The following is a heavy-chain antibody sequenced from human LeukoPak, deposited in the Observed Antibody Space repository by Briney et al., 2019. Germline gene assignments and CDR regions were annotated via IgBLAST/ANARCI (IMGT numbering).Heavy chain of an antibody. J-gene: IGHJ5*02. D-gene: IGHD5-18*01. CDR2: VSGSGGDT. CDR3: AATLNTGFFQS. Sequence: GGSLRLSCAASGFTFSAYAMHWVRRAPGKGLEWVSAVSGSGGDTYYADSVTGRITISRDNSKNTLYVLLNSLRAEDTAVYYCAATLNTGFFQSWGRGTLVTVSS. V-gene: IGHV3-23*01. CDR1: GFTFSAYA.